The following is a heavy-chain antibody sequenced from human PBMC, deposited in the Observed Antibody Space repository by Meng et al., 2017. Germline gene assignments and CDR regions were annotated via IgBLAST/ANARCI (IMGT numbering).Heavy chain of an antibody. V-gene: IGHV3-23*04. Sequence: EVTRVGIGGALVGPGRALRRSGAASGLGFSRLAMGWVVQAPGKGLEWNSVVSDDGRGTYYADSVKGRFTISRDNSKNTLYLQMNNLRADETAVYYCTRHSGYDWGKFDYWGQGTLVTVSS. CDR1: GLGFSRLA. D-gene: IGHD5-12*01. CDR3: TRHSGYDWGKFDY. CDR2: VSDDGRGT. J-gene: IGHJ4*02.